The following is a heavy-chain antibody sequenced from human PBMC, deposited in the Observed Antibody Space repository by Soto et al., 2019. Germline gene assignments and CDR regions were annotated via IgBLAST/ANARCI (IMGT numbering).Heavy chain of an antibody. Sequence: QVQLVESGGGVVQPGRSLRLSCAASGFTFSSYGMHWVRQAPGKGLEWVAVISYDGSNKYYADYVKGRFTISRDNSKNTLYLQMNSLRAEDTAVYYCAKDPCHYDILTGPFCGYFDYWGQGTLVTVSS. CDR2: ISYDGSNK. V-gene: IGHV3-30*18. CDR1: GFTFSSYG. J-gene: IGHJ4*02. D-gene: IGHD3-9*01. CDR3: AKDPCHYDILTGPFCGYFDY.